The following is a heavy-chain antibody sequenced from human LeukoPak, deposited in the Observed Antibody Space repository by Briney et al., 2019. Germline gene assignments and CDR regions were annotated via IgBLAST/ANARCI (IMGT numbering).Heavy chain of an antibody. CDR2: IIPIFGTA. Sequence: GASVKVSCKASGGTFSSYAISWVRQAPGQGLEWMGGIIPIFGTANYAQKFQGRVTITADKSTSTAYMELSSLRSEDTAVYYCARGAPNWNYELGAFDIWGQGTMVTVSS. J-gene: IGHJ3*02. D-gene: IGHD1-7*01. CDR3: ARGAPNWNYELGAFDI. V-gene: IGHV1-69*06. CDR1: GGTFSSYA.